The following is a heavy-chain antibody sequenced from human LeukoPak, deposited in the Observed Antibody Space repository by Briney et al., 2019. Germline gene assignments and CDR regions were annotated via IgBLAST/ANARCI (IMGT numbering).Heavy chain of an antibody. CDR2: INPNSGGT. Sequence: ASVKVSCKASGYTFTRYYMHWVRQAPAQGREWMGWINPNSGGTNYAQKFQGRVTMTRDTSISTAYMELSRLRSDDTAVYYCARGHAYGLDAFDIWGQGTMVTVSS. D-gene: IGHD3-16*01. V-gene: IGHV1-2*02. CDR3: ARGHAYGLDAFDI. J-gene: IGHJ3*02. CDR1: GYTFTRYY.